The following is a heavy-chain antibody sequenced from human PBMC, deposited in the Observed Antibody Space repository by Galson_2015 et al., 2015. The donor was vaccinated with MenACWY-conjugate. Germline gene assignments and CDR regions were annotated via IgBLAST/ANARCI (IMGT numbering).Heavy chain of an antibody. CDR1: GFTFSNYA. CDR2: ISDSGGNT. Sequence: SLRLSCAASGFTFSNYAMSWVRQAPGMGLEWVSLISDSGGNTYNADSMRGRFAISRDNSNNALYLEMYSLRAEDTAIYYCARDSGYGMDVWGQGTTVTVSS. J-gene: IGHJ6*02. D-gene: IGHD6-25*01. CDR3: ARDSGYGMDV. V-gene: IGHV3-23*01.